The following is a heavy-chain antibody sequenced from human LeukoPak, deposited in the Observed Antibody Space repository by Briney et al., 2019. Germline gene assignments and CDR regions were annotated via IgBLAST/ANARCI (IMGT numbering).Heavy chain of an antibody. CDR2: LYTSGST. V-gene: IGHV4-61*02. CDR3: ARDWETRVAVAGINYSYYYMDV. D-gene: IGHD6-19*01. Sequence: PSQTLSLTCSVSGGSISSGTYYWSWIRQPAGKGLEWIGRLYTSGSTKYNPSLKSRVTISLDTSKNQFSLKLRSVTAADTAVYYCARDWETRVAVAGINYSYYYMDVWGKGTTVTVSS. CDR1: GGSISSGTYY. J-gene: IGHJ6*03.